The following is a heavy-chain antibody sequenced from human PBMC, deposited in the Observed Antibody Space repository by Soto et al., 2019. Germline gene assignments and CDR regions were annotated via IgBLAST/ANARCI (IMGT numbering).Heavy chain of an antibody. D-gene: IGHD5-18*01. Sequence: SETLSLTCTVSGGSISSYYWSWIRQPPGKGLEWIGYIYYSGSTNYNPSLKSRVTISVDTSKNQFSLKLSSVTAADTAVYYCARDRGNSYGYRYYYYYYYMDVWGKGITVTVSS. CDR3: ARDRGNSYGYRYYYYYYYMDV. CDR1: GGSISSYY. CDR2: IYYSGST. J-gene: IGHJ6*03. V-gene: IGHV4-59*01.